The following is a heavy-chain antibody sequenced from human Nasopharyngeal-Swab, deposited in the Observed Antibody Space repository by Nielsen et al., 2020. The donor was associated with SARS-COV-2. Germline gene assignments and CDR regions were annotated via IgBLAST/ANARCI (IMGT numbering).Heavy chain of an antibody. Sequence: SAKVSCKASGGTFSSYAISWVRQAPGQGLEWMGGIIPPFGTANYAQKFQGRVTITADESTSTAYMELSSLRSEDAAVYYCARVTAMAEGYYYGMDVWGQGTTVTVSS. D-gene: IGHD5-18*01. CDR3: ARVTAMAEGYYYGMDV. V-gene: IGHV1-69*13. CDR1: GGTFSSYA. CDR2: IIPPFGTA. J-gene: IGHJ6*02.